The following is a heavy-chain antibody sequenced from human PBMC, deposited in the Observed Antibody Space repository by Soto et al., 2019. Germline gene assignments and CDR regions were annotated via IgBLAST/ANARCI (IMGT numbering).Heavy chain of an antibody. V-gene: IGHV2-70*01. CDR1: GLSLSTSAMC. D-gene: IGHD3-9*01. CDR3: ARISRRYVDWKYAMDV. Sequence: SGPTLVNPTQTLTLTCTFSGLSLSTSAMCVSWIRQPPGKALEWLALIDWDDEKYYSTSLKTRLTISKDTSKNQVLLTMTNMAPVDTVTYYCARISRRYVDWKYAMDVWGQGTTVTVSS. CDR2: IDWDDEK. J-gene: IGHJ6*02.